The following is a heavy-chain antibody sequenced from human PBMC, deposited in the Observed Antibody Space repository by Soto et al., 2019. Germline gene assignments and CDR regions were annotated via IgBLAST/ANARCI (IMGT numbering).Heavy chain of an antibody. CDR3: ARDTGLRWAFDY. V-gene: IGHV3-30-3*01. Sequence: GGSLRLSCAASGFTFSSYAMHWVRQAPGKGLEWVAVISYDGSNKYYADSVKGRFTISRDNSKNTLYLQMNSLRAEDTAVYYCARDTGLRWAFDYWGQGTLVTVSS. CDR1: GFTFSSYA. CDR2: ISYDGSNK. D-gene: IGHD4-17*01. J-gene: IGHJ4*02.